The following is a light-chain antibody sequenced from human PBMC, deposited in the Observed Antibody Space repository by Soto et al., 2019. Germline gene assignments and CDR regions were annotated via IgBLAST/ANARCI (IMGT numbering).Light chain of an antibody. CDR1: QSVSRY. V-gene: IGKV3-11*01. J-gene: IGKJ4*01. CDR3: QQRRNWPLT. Sequence: EIVLTQSPATLSLSPGERATLSCRASQSVSRYLAWYQQKPGQAPRLLIYDASNRATGIPARFSGSGSGTAVTLTISSLEPEDFAVYYCQQRRNWPLTFGVGTKVEIK. CDR2: DAS.